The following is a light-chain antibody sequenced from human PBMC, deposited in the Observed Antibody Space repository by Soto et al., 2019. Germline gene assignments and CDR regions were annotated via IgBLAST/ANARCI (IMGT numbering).Light chain of an antibody. CDR3: QQYLGYSMFT. CDR1: QSINMW. Sequence: DIQMTQSPSTLSASVGDSITLTCRASQSINMWLAWYQQKPGRAPKLLIYKASTLETGVPSRFSGSGSGTEFTLTISSLQPDDFATYYCQQYLGYSMFTFGQGTKLEIK. J-gene: IGKJ2*01. V-gene: IGKV1-5*03. CDR2: KAS.